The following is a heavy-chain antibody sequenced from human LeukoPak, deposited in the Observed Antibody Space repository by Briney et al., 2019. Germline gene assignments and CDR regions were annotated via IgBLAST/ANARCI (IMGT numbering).Heavy chain of an antibody. V-gene: IGHV5-51*01. D-gene: IGHD2-21*02. CDR1: GYSFNMYW. CDR2: IYPGDSDT. J-gene: IGHJ3*02. CDR3: ARRPVPNVVVTADDAFDI. Sequence: GESLKISCKGSGYSFNMYWIGWVRQMPGKGLEFMGIIYPGDSDTRYSPSFQGQVTISADKSITTAYLQWSSLKASDTAMYYCARRPVPNVVVTADDAFDIWGQGTMVTVSS.